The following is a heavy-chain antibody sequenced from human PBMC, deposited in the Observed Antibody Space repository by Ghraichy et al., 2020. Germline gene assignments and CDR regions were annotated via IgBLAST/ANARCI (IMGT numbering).Heavy chain of an antibody. D-gene: IGHD1-26*01. CDR1: GDSVSGTYY. CDR2: FYYSEST. Sequence: SQTLSLTCTVSGDSVSGTYYWNWIRQPPGKGLEWIGCFYYSESTNYNPSLKSRVSISVDMSRSQFSLKLSSVTAADTAVYFCARLPFQRGSSRNYYYGMDVWGQGTTVTVSS. CDR3: ARLPFQRGSSRNYYYGMDV. V-gene: IGHV4-61*01. J-gene: IGHJ6*02.